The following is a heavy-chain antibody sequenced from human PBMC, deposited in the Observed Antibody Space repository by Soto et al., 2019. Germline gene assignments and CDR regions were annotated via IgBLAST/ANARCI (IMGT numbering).Heavy chain of an antibody. CDR3: ARVRYFDWFTGAHYGMDV. CDR2: INHSGST. D-gene: IGHD3-9*01. Sequence: SETLSLTCAVYGGSFSGYYWSWIRQPPGKGLEWIGEINHSGSTNYNPSLKSRATISVDTPKNQFSLKLSSVPAADTAVYSCARVRYFDWFTGAHYGMDVWGQGPTVTASS. J-gene: IGHJ6*02. V-gene: IGHV4-34*01. CDR1: GGSFSGYY.